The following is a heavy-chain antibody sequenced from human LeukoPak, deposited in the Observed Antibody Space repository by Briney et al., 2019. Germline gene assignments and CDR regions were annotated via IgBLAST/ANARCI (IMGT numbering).Heavy chain of an antibody. J-gene: IGHJ6*03. V-gene: IGHV1-69*13. CDR1: RGTLTSYA. CDR2: FIPIFGTA. D-gene: IGHD4-17*01. CDR3: AHSMTTVTTDYYYYMDV. Sequence: SLKLSCKASRGTLTSYAISWVRQAPGQGLEWMGGFIPIFGTANYAQKFQGRVTITADESTSTAYMELSSLRSEDTAVYYCAHSMTTVTTDYYYYMDVWGKGTTVTVSS.